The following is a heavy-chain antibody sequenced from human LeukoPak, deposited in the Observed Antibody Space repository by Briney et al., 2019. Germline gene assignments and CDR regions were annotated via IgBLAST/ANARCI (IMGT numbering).Heavy chain of an antibody. Sequence: SVKVSCKASGGTFSSYAISWVRQSPGQGLEWMGGIIPIFGTANYAQKFQGRVTITADESTSTAYMELSSLRSEDTAVYYCASIGWEQQNYYFDYWGQGTLVTVSS. CDR2: IIPIFGTA. J-gene: IGHJ4*02. V-gene: IGHV1-69*01. CDR1: GGTFSSYA. CDR3: ASIGWEQQNYYFDY. D-gene: IGHD1-26*01.